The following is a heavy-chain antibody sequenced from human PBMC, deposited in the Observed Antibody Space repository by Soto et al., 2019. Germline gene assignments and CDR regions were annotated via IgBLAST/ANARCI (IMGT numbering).Heavy chain of an antibody. CDR1: GFTFSSYG. Sequence: PGGSLRLSCAASGFTFSSYGMHWVRQAPGKGLEWVAVISYDGSNKYYADSVKGRFTISRDNSKNTLYLQMNSLRAEDTAVYYCAKDRFSKKHLFWFVPWGQGTLVTVSS. V-gene: IGHV3-30*18. D-gene: IGHD3-3*02. CDR2: ISYDGSNK. CDR3: AKDRFSKKHLFWFVP. J-gene: IGHJ5*02.